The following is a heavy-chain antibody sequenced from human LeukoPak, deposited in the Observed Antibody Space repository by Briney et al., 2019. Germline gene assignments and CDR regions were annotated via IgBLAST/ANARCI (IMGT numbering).Heavy chain of an antibody. CDR3: AKDGGLWVSAHWGDS. CDR2: ISGGGGST. V-gene: IGHV3-23*01. J-gene: IGHJ4*02. CDR1: GFTFSSYW. D-gene: IGHD7-27*01. Sequence: GGSLRLSCAASGFTFSSYWMNWVRQAPGKGLEWVSTISGGGGSTYYADSVKGRFTISRDNSKNTLYLQMNSLRAEDTAVYYCAKDGGLWVSAHWGDSWGRGTLVTVSS.